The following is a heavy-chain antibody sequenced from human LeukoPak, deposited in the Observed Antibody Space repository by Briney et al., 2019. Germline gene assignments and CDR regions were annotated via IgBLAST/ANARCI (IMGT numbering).Heavy chain of an antibody. CDR1: GGSISSSSYY. J-gene: IGHJ4*02. V-gene: IGHV4-39*07. CDR2: IYYSGST. Sequence: SETLSLTCTVSGGSISSSSYYWGWIRQPPGKGLEWIGSIYYSGSTYYNPSLKSRVTISVDTSKNQFSLKLSSVTAADTAVYYCARDNHYDSSGYPSGIDYWGQGTLVTVSS. D-gene: IGHD3-22*01. CDR3: ARDNHYDSSGYPSGIDY.